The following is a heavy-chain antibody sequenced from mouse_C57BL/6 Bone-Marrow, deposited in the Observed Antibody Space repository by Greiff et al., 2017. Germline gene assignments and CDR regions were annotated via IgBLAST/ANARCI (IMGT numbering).Heavy chain of an antibody. CDR2: IYPRDGST. J-gene: IGHJ1*03. Sequence: QVQLQQSGPELVKPGASVKLSCKASGYTFTSYDINWVQQRPGQGLEWIGWIYPRDGSTKYNEKFKGKATLAVDTASSTAYMELHSLTSEDSAVYFWARDYGSSYWYFDVWGTGTTVTVSS. D-gene: IGHD1-1*01. CDR3: ARDYGSSYWYFDV. CDR1: GYTFTSYD. V-gene: IGHV1-85*01.